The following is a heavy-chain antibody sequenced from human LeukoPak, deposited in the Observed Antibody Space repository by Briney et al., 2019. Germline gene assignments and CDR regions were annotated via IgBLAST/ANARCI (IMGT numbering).Heavy chain of an antibody. Sequence: PSETLSLTCTVSGGSISSYYWSWIRQPAGKGLEWIGRIYISGSTNYNPSLKSRVTMSVDTSKSQFSLKLSSVTAADTAVYYCARAQSYSSALYYFDYWGQGTLVTVSS. CDR1: GGSISSYY. CDR2: IYISGST. D-gene: IGHD6-19*01. V-gene: IGHV4-4*07. CDR3: ARAQSYSSALYYFDY. J-gene: IGHJ4*02.